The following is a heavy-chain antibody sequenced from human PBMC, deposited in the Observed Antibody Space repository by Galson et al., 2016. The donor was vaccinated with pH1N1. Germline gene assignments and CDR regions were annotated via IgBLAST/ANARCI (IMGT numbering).Heavy chain of an antibody. J-gene: IGHJ4*02. CDR2: INPNSGAT. Sequence: SVKVSCKASEYTFIGYYIHWMRQAPGHGLVWMGRINPNSGATNYAQKFQGRVTMTRDTSISTAYMELNSLRSDDTAVDYCARVNTYDSSGYYPFDYWGQGTLVTVSS. V-gene: IGHV1-2*06. CDR3: ARVNTYDSSGYYPFDY. D-gene: IGHD3-22*01. CDR1: EYTFIGYY.